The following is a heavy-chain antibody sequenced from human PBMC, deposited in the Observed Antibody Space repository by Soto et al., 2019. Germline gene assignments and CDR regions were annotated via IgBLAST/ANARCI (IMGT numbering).Heavy chain of an antibody. J-gene: IGHJ4*02. V-gene: IGHV1-3*01. CDR2: INVGNGNT. D-gene: IGHD2-21*02. CDR1: GYTFTSYA. CDR3: ARSIVVVTAADY. Sequence: ASVKVSCKASGYTFTSYAMHWVRQAPGQRLEWLGWINVGNGNTKYSQKFQGRVTITRDTSASTAYMELSSLRSEDTAVYYCARSIVVVTAADYWGQGTLVTVSS.